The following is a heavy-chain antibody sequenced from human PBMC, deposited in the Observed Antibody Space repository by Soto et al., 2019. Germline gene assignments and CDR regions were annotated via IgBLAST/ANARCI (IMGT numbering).Heavy chain of an antibody. CDR3: ASSSEGV. Sequence: QVQLVESGGGVVQPGRSLRLSCAASGFTFSSYAMHWVRQAPGKGLEWVAVISYDGSNKYYADSVKGRFTISRDNSKNTLYLQMNSLRAEDTAVYYCASSSEGVGGQGTLVTVSS. CDR1: GFTFSSYA. J-gene: IGHJ4*02. D-gene: IGHD3-3*01. V-gene: IGHV3-30-3*01. CDR2: ISYDGSNK.